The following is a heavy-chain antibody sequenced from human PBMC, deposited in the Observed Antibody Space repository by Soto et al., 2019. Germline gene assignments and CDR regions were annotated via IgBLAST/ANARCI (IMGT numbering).Heavy chain of an antibody. Sequence: DVQLLESWRGFVQPGGSLRLSCAASGFTFSSYAMSCVRQAPGKGLEWVSAISATGGSSFYADSVKGRFTISRDNSKNTVFLQIDSLVTEDTAVYYCAKGTTAVYCFDFWGQGTLVTVSS. V-gene: IGHV3-23*01. CDR2: ISATGGSS. J-gene: IGHJ4*02. CDR1: GFTFSSYA. CDR3: AKGTTAVYCFDF. D-gene: IGHD2-15*01.